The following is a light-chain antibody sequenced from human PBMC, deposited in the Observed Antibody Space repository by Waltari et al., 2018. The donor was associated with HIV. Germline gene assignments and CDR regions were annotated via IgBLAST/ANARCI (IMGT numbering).Light chain of an antibody. V-gene: IGLV1-47*02. CDR2: SNN. J-gene: IGLJ2*01. CDR3: AAWDDRLSGRL. CDR1: NSNVRNNY. Sequence: QSLLAQPRSVSGTPGQRVNISCSGSNSNVRNNYVYWYQQVPGVAPKLLIYSNNQRPSGVPDRFSGSKSGTSASLAISGLRTEDEGDYYCAAWDDRLSGRLFGGGTK.